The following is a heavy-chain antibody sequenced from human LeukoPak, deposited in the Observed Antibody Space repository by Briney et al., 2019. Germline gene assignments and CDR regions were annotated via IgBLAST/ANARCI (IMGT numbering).Heavy chain of an antibody. CDR2: INWNGGST. J-gene: IGHJ3*02. CDR1: VFTFDDYG. V-gene: IGHV3-20*04. CDR3: ARDLVAGTTTGAFDI. Sequence: GGSLRLSCAASVFTFDDYGMSWVRQAPGKGLEWVSGINWNGGSTGYADSVKGRFTISRDNAKNSLYLQMNSLRAEDTALYYCARDLVAGTTTGAFDIWGQGTMVTVSS. D-gene: IGHD6-19*01.